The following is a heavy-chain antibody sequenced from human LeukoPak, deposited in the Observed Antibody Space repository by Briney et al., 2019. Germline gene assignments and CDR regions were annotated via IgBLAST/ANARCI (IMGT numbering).Heavy chain of an antibody. CDR3: ARAYQRLGELSLPDY. Sequence: ASVKVSCRASGYTFTSYAMNWVRQAPGQGLEWMGWINPNTGNPTYAQGLTGRFVFSLDTSVSTAYLQITSLKADDTAVYYCARAYQRLGELSLPDYWGQGTLVTVSS. CDR1: GYTFTSYA. J-gene: IGHJ4*02. D-gene: IGHD3-16*02. CDR2: INPNTGNP. V-gene: IGHV7-4-1*02.